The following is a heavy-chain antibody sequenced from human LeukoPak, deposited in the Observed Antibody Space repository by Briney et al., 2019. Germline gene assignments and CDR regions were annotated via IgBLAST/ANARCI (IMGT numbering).Heavy chain of an antibody. CDR1: ADSLSSGGRY. CDR3: ARGGNRFGGFYFDY. J-gene: IGHJ4*02. D-gene: IGHD3-10*01. V-gene: IGHV4-31*03. Sequence: PSETLSLTCTVSADSLSSGGRYWAWIRQFPGKGLESIGFIHHSGRSRHNPSLKDRVAISVATSRKQFALKLSSVTAADTAMYYCARGGNRFGGFYFDYWGQGIQVIVSS. CDR2: IHHSGRS.